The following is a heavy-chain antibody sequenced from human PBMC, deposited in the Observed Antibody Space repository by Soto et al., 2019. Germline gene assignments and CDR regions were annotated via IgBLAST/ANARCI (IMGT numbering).Heavy chain of an antibody. J-gene: IGHJ6*02. D-gene: IGHD2-2*01. CDR2: IYHSGST. Sequence: EALSLTCAVSGGSISSSKCWSWLRPPPGRGLEWIGEIYHSGSTNYIPSLKSRVTISVDKSKNQFSLKLSTVTAADTAVYYCARVGVCSSTSCAYYYYYGMDVWGQGTTVTVSS. V-gene: IGHV4-4*02. CDR1: GGSISSSKC. CDR3: ARVGVCSSTSCAYYYYYGMDV.